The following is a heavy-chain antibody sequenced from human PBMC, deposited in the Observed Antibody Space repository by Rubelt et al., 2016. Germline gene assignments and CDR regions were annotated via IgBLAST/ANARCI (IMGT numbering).Heavy chain of an antibody. Sequence: QVQLQQWGAGLLKPSETLSLTCAVYGGSFSGYYWSWIRQPPGKGLEWIGEIHHSGSTHYNPSLKSRVTISVDTSKTQFSLKLRSVTAADTAVYYCASRPRGLRYPHREELNDYWGQGTLVTVSS. D-gene: IGHD1-7*01. J-gene: IGHJ4*02. V-gene: IGHV4-34*01. CDR2: IHHSGST. CDR1: GGSFSGYY. CDR3: ASRPRGLRYPHREELNDY.